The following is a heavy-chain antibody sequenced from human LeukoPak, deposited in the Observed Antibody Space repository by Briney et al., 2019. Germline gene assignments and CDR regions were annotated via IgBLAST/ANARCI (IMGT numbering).Heavy chain of an antibody. J-gene: IGHJ5*02. CDR3: VKEYYGSGRDSNWFDP. CDR2: IYYSGTT. D-gene: IGHD3-10*01. Sequence: SETLSLTCTVSGVSISSSTYYWGWIRQPPGKGLEWIGSIYYSGTTYYNPSLKSRVTISVDTSKNLFSLKLSSVTAADTAVYYCVKEYYGSGRDSNWFDPWGQGTLVTVSS. CDR1: GVSISSSTYY. V-gene: IGHV4-39*01.